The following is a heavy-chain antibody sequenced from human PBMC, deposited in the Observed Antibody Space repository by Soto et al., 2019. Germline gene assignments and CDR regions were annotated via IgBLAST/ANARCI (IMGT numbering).Heavy chain of an antibody. CDR2: ISSSSSYI. J-gene: IGHJ3*02. D-gene: IGHD6-13*01. Sequence: EVQLVESGGGLVKPGGSLRLSCAASGFTFSSYSMNWVRQAPGKGLEWVSSISSSSSYIYYADSVKGRFTISRDNAKNSLYLQMNSLRAEDTAVYYCAREAAAFIHGAFDIWGQGTMVTVSS. CDR1: GFTFSSYS. V-gene: IGHV3-21*01. CDR3: AREAAAFIHGAFDI.